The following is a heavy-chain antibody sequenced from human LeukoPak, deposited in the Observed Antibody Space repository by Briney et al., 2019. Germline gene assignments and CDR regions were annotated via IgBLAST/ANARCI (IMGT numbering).Heavy chain of an antibody. CDR2: IYPADSDT. J-gene: IGHJ5*02. V-gene: IGHV5-51*01. CDR3: ARHPIAYYGSGSPSWFDP. D-gene: IGHD3-10*01. Sequence: GESLKISSKGSGYSFTTYWIVWVRQLPAKGLEGMVIIYPADSDTKYSPSFQGKVTISADKSISTAYLQWSSLKASDTAMYYCARHPIAYYGSGSPSWFDPWGQGALVTVSS. CDR1: GYSFTTYW.